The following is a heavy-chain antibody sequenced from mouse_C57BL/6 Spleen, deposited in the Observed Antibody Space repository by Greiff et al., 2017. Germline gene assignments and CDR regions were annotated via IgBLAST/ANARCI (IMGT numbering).Heavy chain of an antibody. Sequence: VQVVESGAELVRPGASVTLSCKASGYTFTDYEMHWVKQTPVHGLEWIGAIDPETGGTAYNQKFKGKAILTADKSSSTAYMELRSLTSEDSAVYYCTREGPYGPDYWGQGTTLTVSS. V-gene: IGHV1-15*01. CDR2: IDPETGGT. CDR1: GYTFTDYE. CDR3: TREGPYGPDY. D-gene: IGHD1-1*02. J-gene: IGHJ2*01.